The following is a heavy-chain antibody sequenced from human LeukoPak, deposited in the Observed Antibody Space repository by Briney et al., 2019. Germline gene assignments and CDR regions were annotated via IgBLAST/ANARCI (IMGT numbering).Heavy chain of an antibody. Sequence: ASVKVSCKASGYTFTGYYMHWVRQAPGQGLEWMGWINPNSGGTNYAQKFQGRVTMTRDTSISTAYMELSRLRSDDTAVYYCARDYDFWSGLSVHGYYYYMDVWGKGTTVTVSS. CDR3: ARDYDFWSGLSVHGYYYYMDV. D-gene: IGHD3-3*01. J-gene: IGHJ6*03. V-gene: IGHV1-2*02. CDR2: INPNSGGT. CDR1: GYTFTGYY.